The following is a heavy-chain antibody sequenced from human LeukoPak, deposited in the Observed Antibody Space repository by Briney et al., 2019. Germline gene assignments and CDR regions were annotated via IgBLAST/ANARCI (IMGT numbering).Heavy chain of an antibody. Sequence: GGSLRLSCAASGFTLSSYWMSWVRQAPGKGLEWVANIKQDGSEKYYVDSVKGRFTISRDNAKNSLYLQMNSLRAEDTAVYYCARRGRYGSGSYCFDYWGQGTLVTVSS. CDR3: ARRGRYGSGSYCFDY. V-gene: IGHV3-7*01. CDR1: GFTLSSYW. CDR2: IKQDGSEK. D-gene: IGHD3-10*01. J-gene: IGHJ4*02.